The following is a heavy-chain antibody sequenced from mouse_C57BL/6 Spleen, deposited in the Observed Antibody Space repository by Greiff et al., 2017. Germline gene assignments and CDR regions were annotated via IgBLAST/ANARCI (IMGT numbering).Heavy chain of an antibody. Sequence: VQLQQSGAELVKPGASVKISCKASGYAFRSYWMNWVQQRPGKGLEWIGQIYPGDGDTNYNGKFKGKATLTADKSSSTAYMQLSSLTSEDSAVYFCAREEYYGDYWGQGTTLTVSS. D-gene: IGHD1-1*01. CDR2: IYPGDGDT. CDR3: AREEYYGDY. CDR1: GYAFRSYW. V-gene: IGHV1-80*01. J-gene: IGHJ2*01.